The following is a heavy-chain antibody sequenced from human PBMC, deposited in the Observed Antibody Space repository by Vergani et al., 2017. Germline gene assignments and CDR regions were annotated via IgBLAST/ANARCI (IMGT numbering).Heavy chain of an antibody. CDR1: GFTFDDYA. V-gene: IGHV3-9*01. Sequence: EVQLVESGGGLVQPGRSLRLSCAASGFTFDDYAMHWVRQAPGKGLEWVSGISWNSGSIGYADSVKGRFTISRDNAKNSLYLQMNSLRAEDTALYYGAKDYSLDSSSWYGGGFDYWGQGTLVTVSS. CDR2: ISWNSGSI. D-gene: IGHD6-13*01. CDR3: AKDYSLDSSSWYGGGFDY. J-gene: IGHJ4*02.